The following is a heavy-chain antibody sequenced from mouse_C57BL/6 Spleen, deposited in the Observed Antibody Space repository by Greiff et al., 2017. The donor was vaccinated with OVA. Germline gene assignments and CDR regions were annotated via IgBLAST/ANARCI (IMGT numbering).Heavy chain of an antibody. D-gene: IGHD1-1*01. CDR3: ARGGYYGSSLDY. CDR2: ISSGSSTI. V-gene: IGHV5-17*01. J-gene: IGHJ2*01. Sequence: DVHLVESGGGLVKPGGSLKLSCAASGFTFSDYGMHWVRQAPEKGLEWVAYISSGSSTIYYADTVKGRFTISRDNAKNTLFLQMTSLRSEDTAMYYCARGGYYGSSLDYWGQGTTLTVSS. CDR1: GFTFSDYG.